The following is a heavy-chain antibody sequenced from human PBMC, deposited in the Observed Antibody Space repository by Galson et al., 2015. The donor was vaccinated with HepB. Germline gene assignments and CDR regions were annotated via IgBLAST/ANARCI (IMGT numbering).Heavy chain of an antibody. V-gene: IGHV4-59*12. Sequence: TLSLTCTVSGGSISSYYWSWIRQPPGKGLEWIGYIYYSGSTNYNPSLKSRVTISVDTSKNQFSLKLSSVTAADTAVYYCARGPPIAKRWLQYRFDYWGQGTLVTVSS. CDR3: ARGPPIAKRWLQYRFDY. CDR2: IYYSGST. D-gene: IGHD5-24*01. J-gene: IGHJ4*02. CDR1: GGSISSYY.